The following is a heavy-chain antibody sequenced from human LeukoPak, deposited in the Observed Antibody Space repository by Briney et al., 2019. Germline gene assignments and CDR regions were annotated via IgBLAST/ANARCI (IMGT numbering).Heavy chain of an antibody. CDR3: ARAVWFDYYYGMDV. J-gene: IGHJ6*04. Sequence: SETLSLTCTVSGGSISSGGYYWSWIRQHPGKGLEWIGYIYYSGSTYYNPSLKSRVTISVDTSKNQFSLKLSSVTAADTAVYYCARAVWFDYYYGMDVWGKGTTVTVSS. CDR2: IYYSGST. V-gene: IGHV4-31*03. CDR1: GGSISSGGYY. D-gene: IGHD3-9*01.